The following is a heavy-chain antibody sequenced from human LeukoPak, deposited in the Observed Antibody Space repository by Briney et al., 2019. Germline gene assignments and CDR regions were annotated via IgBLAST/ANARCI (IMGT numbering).Heavy chain of an antibody. CDR3: ARGQRPRSSSKDY. Sequence: SETLSLTCAVYGGSFSGYYWSWIRQLPGKGLEWIGEINHSGSTNYNPSLKSRVTISVDTSKNQFSLKLSSVTAADTAVYYCARGQRPRSSSKDYWGQGTLVTVSS. J-gene: IGHJ4*02. CDR1: GGSFSGYY. CDR2: INHSGST. D-gene: IGHD6-6*01. V-gene: IGHV4-34*01.